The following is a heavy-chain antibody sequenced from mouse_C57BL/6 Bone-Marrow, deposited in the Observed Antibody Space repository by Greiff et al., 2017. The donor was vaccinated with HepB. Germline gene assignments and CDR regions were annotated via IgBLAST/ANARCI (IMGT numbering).Heavy chain of an antibody. D-gene: IGHD1-1*01. CDR3: AREGEDIITTVVVFDY. J-gene: IGHJ2*01. Sequence: VQLQESGAELARPGASVKLSCKASGYTFTSYGISWVKPRPGQGLEWIGEIYPRRGNTYYNEKFKGKATLTADKSSRTAYMELRSLTSADSAVYFCAREGEDIITTVVVFDYWGQGTTLTVSS. CDR1: GYTFTSYG. CDR2: IYPRRGNT. V-gene: IGHV1-81*01.